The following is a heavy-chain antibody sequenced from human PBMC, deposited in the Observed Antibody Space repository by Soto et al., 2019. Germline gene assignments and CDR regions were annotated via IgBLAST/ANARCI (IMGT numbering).Heavy chain of an antibody. V-gene: IGHV1-18*01. J-gene: IGHJ3*02. D-gene: IGHD2-15*01. Sequence: ASVTGSCQASGYTFTSYGISWVRQAPGQGLEWMGWISAYNGNTNYAQKLQGRVTISADKSISTAYLQWSSLKASDTAMYYCAGYCSGGSCYSSRAFDIWGQGTMVTVSS. CDR1: GYTFTSYG. CDR2: ISAYNGNT. CDR3: AGYCSGGSCYSSRAFDI.